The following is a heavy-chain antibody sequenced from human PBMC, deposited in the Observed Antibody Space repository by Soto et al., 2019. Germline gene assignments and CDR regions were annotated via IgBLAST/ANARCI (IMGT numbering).Heavy chain of an antibody. J-gene: IGHJ4*02. D-gene: IGHD6-13*01. Sequence: SETLSLTCTVSGGSMRNYFWTWIRQPPGKGLEWIGYIHYSGTTSFFPSYNPSLRSRVTISEDTSKNQFSLKLLSVTTADTAVYFCAAGEASSRNLAPYYLDFWGQGTRVTVSS. CDR3: AAGEASSRNLAPYYLDF. CDR2: IHYSGTT. V-gene: IGHV4-59*01. CDR1: GGSMRNYF.